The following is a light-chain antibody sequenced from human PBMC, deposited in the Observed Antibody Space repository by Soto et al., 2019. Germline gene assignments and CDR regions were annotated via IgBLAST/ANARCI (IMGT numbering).Light chain of an antibody. J-gene: IGLJ1*01. CDR1: XXDVGGYNY. V-gene: IGLV2-14*01. CDR3: SSYTSSSTLYV. CDR2: DVS. Sequence: QSALTQPASVSGSPGXXITISCTXXXXDVGGYNYVSWYQQHPGKAPKLMIYDVSNRPSGVSNRFSGSKSGNTASLTISGLQAEDEADYYCSSYTSSSTLYVFGTGTKLTVL.